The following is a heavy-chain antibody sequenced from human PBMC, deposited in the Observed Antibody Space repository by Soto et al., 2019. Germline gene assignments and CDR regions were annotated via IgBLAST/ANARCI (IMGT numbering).Heavy chain of an antibody. CDR3: ARDLGGSYYAPVDY. Sequence: QVQLVQSGAEVKKPGASVKVSCKASGYTFTSYGISWVRQAPGQGLEWMGWISAYNGNTKYAQKFQGRVTRTTDTXXSTAYMELRSLRSDDTAVYYCARDLGGSYYAPVDYWGQGTLVTVSS. D-gene: IGHD1-26*01. CDR1: GYTFTSYG. J-gene: IGHJ4*02. V-gene: IGHV1-18*01. CDR2: ISAYNGNT.